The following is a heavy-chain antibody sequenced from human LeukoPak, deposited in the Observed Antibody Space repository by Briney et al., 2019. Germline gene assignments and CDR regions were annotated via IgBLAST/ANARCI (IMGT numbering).Heavy chain of an antibody. CDR1: GFIFSSYW. V-gene: IGHV3-7*01. CDR2: INQDGSEK. J-gene: IGHJ4*02. D-gene: IGHD1-26*01. Sequence: GGSLRLSCAASGFIFSSYWMSWVRQAPGKGLEWVANINQDGSEKYYVDSVKGRFTISRDNAKNSLYLQMNSLRAEDTAVYYCATVSLSGSYYYFDYWGQGTLVTASS. CDR3: ATVSLSGSYYYFDY.